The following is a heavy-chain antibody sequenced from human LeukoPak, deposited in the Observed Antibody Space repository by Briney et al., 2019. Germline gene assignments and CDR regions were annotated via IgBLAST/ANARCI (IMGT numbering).Heavy chain of an antibody. CDR3: AREVTGTGDYFDY. CDR1: GFTVSSNY. CDR2: IYSGGST. Sequence: PGGSLRLSRAASGFTVSSNYMSWVQQAPGKGGAWVSVIYSGGSTYCADSVKGRLTIYRDNSKNTLYLKMKSLRAEDTAVYYWAREVTGTGDYFDYWGQGTLVTVYS. J-gene: IGHJ4*02. V-gene: IGHV3-53*01. D-gene: IGHD1-1*01.